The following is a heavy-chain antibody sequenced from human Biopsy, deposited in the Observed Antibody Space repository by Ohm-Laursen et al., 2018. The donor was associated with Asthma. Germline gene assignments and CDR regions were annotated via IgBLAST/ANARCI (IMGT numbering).Heavy chain of an antibody. D-gene: IGHD3-10*01. CDR3: ARAVDYSHYYGIDV. CDR2: ISVYNGNT. CDR1: GYTFNSAG. J-gene: IGHJ6*02. Sequence: SSVKVSCKPSGYTFNSAGITWVRQAPGQGLEWMGWISVYNGNTKVAQKLQDRVTMITDTSTSTAYMELRSLRSDDTAVYFCARAVDYSHYYGIDVWGQGTTVTVSS. V-gene: IGHV1-18*01.